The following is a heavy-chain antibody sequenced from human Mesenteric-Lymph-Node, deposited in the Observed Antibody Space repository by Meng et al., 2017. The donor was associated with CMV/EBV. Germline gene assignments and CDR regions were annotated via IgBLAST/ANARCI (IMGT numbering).Heavy chain of an antibody. J-gene: IGHJ5*02. D-gene: IGHD2-2*01. CDR3: ARLYCSSTTCPPDL. CDR2: IYYSGHT. CDR1: GVSISSGNYY. V-gene: IGHV4-31*02. Sequence: VSGVSISSGNYYWSWIRQHPGKGLEWIGYIYYSGHTYYNPSLKSRVTISVDTSKNQFSLKVNSVTAADTAVYYCARLYCSSTTCPPDLWGQGTLVTVS.